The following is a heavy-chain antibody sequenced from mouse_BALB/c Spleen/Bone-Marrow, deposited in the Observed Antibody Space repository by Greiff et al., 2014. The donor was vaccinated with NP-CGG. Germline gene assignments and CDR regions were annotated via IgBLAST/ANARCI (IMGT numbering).Heavy chain of an antibody. CDR2: ISTYSGNT. V-gene: IGHV1S137*01. J-gene: IGHJ4*01. CDR3: ARSEYGNSYAMDY. Sequence: LQESGAELVRPGVSVKISCKGSGYTFSDYAMHWVKQSHAKGLEWIGVISTYSGNTNYNQKFKGKATMTVDKSSSTAYMELARLTTEDSAIYYCARSEYGNSYAMDYWGQGTSVTVSS. CDR1: GYTFSDYA. D-gene: IGHD2-10*02.